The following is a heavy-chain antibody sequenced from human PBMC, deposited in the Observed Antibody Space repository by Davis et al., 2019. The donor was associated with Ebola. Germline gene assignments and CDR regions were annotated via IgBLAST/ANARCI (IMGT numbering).Heavy chain of an antibody. V-gene: IGHV1-69*04. Sequence: AASVKVSCKASGGTFSSYAISWVRQAPGQGLEWMGRIIPILGIANYAQKFQGRVTITADKSTSTAYMELRSLRSDDTAVYYCARDSSSPIYYYYYYGMDVWGQGTTVTVSS. CDR3: ARDSSSPIYYYYYYGMDV. D-gene: IGHD6-6*01. CDR1: GGTFSSYA. J-gene: IGHJ6*02. CDR2: IIPILGIA.